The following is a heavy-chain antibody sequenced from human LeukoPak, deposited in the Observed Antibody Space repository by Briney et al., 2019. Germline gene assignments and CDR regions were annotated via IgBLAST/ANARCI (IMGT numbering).Heavy chain of an antibody. J-gene: IGHJ6*02. D-gene: IGHD2-2*01. Sequence: ASVTVSCKASGYTFTSYGISWVRQAPGQGLEWMGWISAYNGNTNYAQKLQGRVTMTTDTSTSTAYMELRSLRSDDTAVYYCERDYYCSSTSCYLGVGMDVWGQGTTVTVSS. CDR2: ISAYNGNT. CDR3: ERDYYCSSTSCYLGVGMDV. CDR1: GYTFTSYG. V-gene: IGHV1-18*01.